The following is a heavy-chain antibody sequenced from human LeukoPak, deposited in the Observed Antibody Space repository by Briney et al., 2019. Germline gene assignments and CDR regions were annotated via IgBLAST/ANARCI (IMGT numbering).Heavy chain of an antibody. V-gene: IGHV1-69*13. CDR2: ILPIFGTP. CDR1: GGTFSRFA. J-gene: IGHJ6*03. Sequence: SVKVSCKASGGTFSRFAISFVRQAPGQGLEWMGGILPIFGTPKYAQKFQGRVTITADESTSTSYMELSSLRSEDTAVYYCAKGIATRPGTPGFYYYYMDVWGKGTTVTVSS. CDR3: AKGIATRPGTPGFYYYYMDV. D-gene: IGHD6-6*01.